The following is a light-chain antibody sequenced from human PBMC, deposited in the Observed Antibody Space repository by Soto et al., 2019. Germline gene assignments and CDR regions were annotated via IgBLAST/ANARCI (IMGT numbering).Light chain of an antibody. Sequence: EVVMTQSPATLSVSPGERATLSCRASQSVGSNLAWYQQKPGQSPRLLIYGASTRATGIPARCSGSGSGTEFTLTISSRQSEDFAVYFCQQYNSWPPLTFGGGTKVEI. CDR1: QSVGSN. CDR3: QQYNSWPPLT. CDR2: GAS. J-gene: IGKJ4*01. V-gene: IGKV3-15*01.